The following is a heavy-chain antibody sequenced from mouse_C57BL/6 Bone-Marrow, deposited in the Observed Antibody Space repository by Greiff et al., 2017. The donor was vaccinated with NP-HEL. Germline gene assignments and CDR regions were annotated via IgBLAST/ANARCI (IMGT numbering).Heavy chain of an antibody. CDR2: IWGDGST. V-gene: IGHV2-3*01. CDR1: GFSFTSYG. Sequence: VKLMESGPGLVAPSQSLSITCTVSGFSFTSYGVSWVRQPPGKGLEWLGVIWGDGSTNYHSALISRLSISKDNSKSQVFLKLNSLQTDDTATDYCATTTGDWYFDVWGTGTTVTVS. J-gene: IGHJ1*03. D-gene: IGHD1-1*01. CDR3: ATTTGDWYFDV.